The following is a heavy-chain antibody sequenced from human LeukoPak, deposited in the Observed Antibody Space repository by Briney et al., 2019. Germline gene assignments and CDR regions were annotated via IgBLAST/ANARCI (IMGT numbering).Heavy chain of an antibody. CDR3: ARAMITFGGVIGNWFDP. V-gene: IGHV4-59*01. Sequence: SETLSLTCTVSGGSISSYYWSWIRQPPGKGLEWIGYIYYSGSTNYNPSLKSRVTISVDTSKNQFSLKLSSVTAADTAVYYCARAMITFGGVIGNWFDPWGQGTLVTVSS. D-gene: IGHD3-16*01. CDR1: GGSISSYY. CDR2: IYYSGST. J-gene: IGHJ5*02.